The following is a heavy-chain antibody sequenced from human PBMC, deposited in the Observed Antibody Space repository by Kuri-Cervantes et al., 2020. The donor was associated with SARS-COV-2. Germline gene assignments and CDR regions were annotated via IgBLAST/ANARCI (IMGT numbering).Heavy chain of an antibody. D-gene: IGHD3-22*01. V-gene: IGHV3-64*04. CDR2: ISSKGGST. J-gene: IGHJ3*02. CDR1: GFTFSSYA. CDR3: ASIADPYYYDSSGYYLLSGAFDI. Sequence: GGSLRLSCAASGFTFSSYAMHWVRQAPGKGLEYVSAISSKGGSTYYADSVKGRFTISRDNSKNTLYLQMNSLRAEDTAVYYCASIADPYYYDSSGYYLLSGAFDIWGQGTMVTVSS.